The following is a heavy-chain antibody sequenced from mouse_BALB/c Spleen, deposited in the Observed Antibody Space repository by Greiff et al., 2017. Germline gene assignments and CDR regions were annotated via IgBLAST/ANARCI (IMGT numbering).Heavy chain of an antibody. Sequence: EVQLVESGGGLVQPGGSRKLSCAASGFTFSSFGMHWVRQAPEKGLEWVAYISSGSSTIYYADTVKGRFTISRDNPKNTLFLQMTSLRSEDTAMYYCAREGEVFDYWGQGTTVTVSS. J-gene: IGHJ2*01. CDR1: GFTFSSFG. CDR2: ISSGSSTI. CDR3: AREGEVFDY. V-gene: IGHV5-17*02.